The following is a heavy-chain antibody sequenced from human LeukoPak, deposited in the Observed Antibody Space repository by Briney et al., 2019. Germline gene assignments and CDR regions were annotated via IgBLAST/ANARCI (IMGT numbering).Heavy chain of an antibody. V-gene: IGHV1-69*05. Sequence: SSVKVSCKASGGTFSSYTISWVRQAPGQGLEWMGRIIPIFGTANYAQKFQGRVTITTDESTSTAYMELSSLRSEDTAVYYCARVLTTYGTGFDPWGQGTLVTVSS. CDR3: ARVLTTYGTGFDP. J-gene: IGHJ5*02. CDR2: IIPIFGTA. CDR1: GGTFSSYT. D-gene: IGHD4-17*01.